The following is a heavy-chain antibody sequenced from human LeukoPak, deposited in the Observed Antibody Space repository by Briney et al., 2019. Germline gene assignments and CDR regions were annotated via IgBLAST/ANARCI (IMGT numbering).Heavy chain of an antibody. Sequence: SETLSLTCTVSGGSISSGSYYWSWIRQPAGKGLEWIGRIYTSGSTNYNPSLKSRVTISVDTSKNQFSLKLSSVTAADTAVYYCARGYCTNGVCWGPDAFDIWGQGTMVTVSS. CDR3: ARGYCTNGVCWGPDAFDI. CDR1: GGSISSGSYY. J-gene: IGHJ3*02. CDR2: IYTSGST. V-gene: IGHV4-61*02. D-gene: IGHD2-8*01.